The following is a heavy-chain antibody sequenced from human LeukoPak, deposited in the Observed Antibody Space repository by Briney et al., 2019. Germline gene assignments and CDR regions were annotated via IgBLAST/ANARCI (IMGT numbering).Heavy chain of an antibody. CDR1: GFTFSSYS. J-gene: IGHJ4*02. CDR3: AREGSGYSYGPFDY. Sequence: GGSLRLSCAASGFTFSSYSMNWVRQAPGKGLEWVSYISSSSSTIYYTDSVKGRFTISRDNAKNSLYLQMNSLRAEDTAVYYCAREGSGYSYGPFDYWGQGTLVTVSS. CDR2: ISSSSSTI. D-gene: IGHD5-18*01. V-gene: IGHV3-48*01.